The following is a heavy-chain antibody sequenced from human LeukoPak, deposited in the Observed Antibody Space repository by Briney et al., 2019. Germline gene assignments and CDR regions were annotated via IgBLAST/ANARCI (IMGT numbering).Heavy chain of an antibody. J-gene: IGHJ4*02. D-gene: IGHD1-26*01. CDR1: GFTFSSFS. CDR2: ISSNGGHT. CDR3: VNQIVGAAH. V-gene: IGHV3-64D*06. Sequence: GGSLRLSCSASGFTFSSFSMHWVRQAPGKGLEYVSVISSNGGHTYYTDSVKGRFTISRDNSKNTLYLQMSSLRPEDTAVYYCVNQIVGAAHWGQGTLVTVSS.